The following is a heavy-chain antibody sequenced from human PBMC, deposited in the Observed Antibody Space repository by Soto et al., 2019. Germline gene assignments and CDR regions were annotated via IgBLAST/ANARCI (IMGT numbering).Heavy chain of an antibody. CDR3: ARDHESFQH. CDR2: IYYSGST. J-gene: IGHJ1*01. Sequence: QVQLQESGPGLVKPSETLSLTCTVSGGSISSYYWSWIRKPPGKGLEWIGYIYYSGSTNYNPSLKSRVIISIAASKIQFSLKLSSVTAADTAVYYCARDHESFQHWGQGTLVTVSS. CDR1: GGSISSYY. V-gene: IGHV4-59*01.